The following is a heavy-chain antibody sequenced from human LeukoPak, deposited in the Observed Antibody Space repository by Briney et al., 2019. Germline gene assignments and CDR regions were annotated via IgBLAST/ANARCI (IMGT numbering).Heavy chain of an antibody. J-gene: IGHJ3*02. CDR3: ARVGRGVIINAFDI. CDR2: INPNSGGT. V-gene: IGHV1-2*06. Sequence: EASVKVSCKASGYTFTGYYMHRVRQAPGQGLEWMGRINPNSGGTNYAQKFQGRVTMTRDTSISTAYMELSRLRSDDTAVYYCARVGRGVIINAFDIWGQGTMVTVSS. D-gene: IGHD3-10*01. CDR1: GYTFTGYY.